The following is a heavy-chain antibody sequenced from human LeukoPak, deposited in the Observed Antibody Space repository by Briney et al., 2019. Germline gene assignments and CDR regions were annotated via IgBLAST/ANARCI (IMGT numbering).Heavy chain of an antibody. CDR1: GFTFSSYS. CDR2: ISSSSSYI. D-gene: IGHD3-9*01. Sequence: GGSLRLSCAASGFTFSSYSMNWVRQAPGKGLEWVSSISSSSSYIYYADSVKGRFTISRDNAKNSLYLQMNSLRAEDTAVYYCARENYDILTGPSWFDPWGQGTLVTVSS. CDR3: ARENYDILTGPSWFDP. V-gene: IGHV3-21*01. J-gene: IGHJ5*02.